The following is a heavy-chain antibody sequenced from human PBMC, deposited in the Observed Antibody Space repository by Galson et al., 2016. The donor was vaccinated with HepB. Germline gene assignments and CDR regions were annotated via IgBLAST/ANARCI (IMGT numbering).Heavy chain of an antibody. V-gene: IGHV1-8*01. Sequence: SVKVSCKASGYTFTTYNINWVRQATGQGLEWMGWMNPNSGNTGYAQKFQGRVTMTRNTSISTAYMELSSLRSEDTAVYYCARGPAGNFWSAYYLDHWGQGILVTVSS. D-gene: IGHD3-3*01. J-gene: IGHJ4*02. CDR2: MNPNSGNT. CDR1: GYTFTTYN. CDR3: ARGPAGNFWSAYYLDH.